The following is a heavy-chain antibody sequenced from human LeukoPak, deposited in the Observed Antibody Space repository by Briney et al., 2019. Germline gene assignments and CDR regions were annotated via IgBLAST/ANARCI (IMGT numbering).Heavy chain of an antibody. CDR3: ARNMPRGVIPFDY. CDR2: IYVDGTT. J-gene: IGHJ4*02. CDR1: GFTVTSNY. D-gene: IGHD3-10*01. Sequence: GGSLRLSCEVSGFTVTSNYISWVRQAPGKGLEWVSIIYVDGTTYYADSVKGRFTISRHNSKNTLYLQMNGLRAEDTAVYYCARNMPRGVIPFDYWGQGTLVTVSS. V-gene: IGHV3-53*04.